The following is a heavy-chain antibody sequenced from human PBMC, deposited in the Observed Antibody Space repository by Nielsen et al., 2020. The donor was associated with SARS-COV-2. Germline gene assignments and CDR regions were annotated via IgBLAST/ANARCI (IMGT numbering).Heavy chain of an antibody. CDR2: IYYSRST. CDR3: ARHEGTQNWFDP. V-gene: IGHV4-39*01. CDR1: GGSISSSSYY. D-gene: IGHD1-1*01. J-gene: IGHJ5*02. Sequence: SETLSLTCTVSGGSISSSSYYWGWIRQPPGKGLEWIGSIYYSRSTYYNPSLKSRVTISVDTSKNQFSLKLSSVTAADTAVYYCARHEGTQNWFDPWGQGTLVTVSS.